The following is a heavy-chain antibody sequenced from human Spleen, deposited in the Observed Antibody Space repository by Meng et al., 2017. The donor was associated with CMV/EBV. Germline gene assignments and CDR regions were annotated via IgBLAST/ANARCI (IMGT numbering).Heavy chain of an antibody. CDR3: AGPAVAGSFDY. J-gene: IGHJ4*02. D-gene: IGHD6-19*01. CDR2: IYSGGST. V-gene: IGHV3-66*01. CDR1: GFTVSSNY. Sequence: EVQLVESGXGLVQPGGXLRLACAASGFTVSSNYMSWVRQAPGKGVEWVSVIYSGGSTYYADSVKGRFTISRDNSKNTLYLQMNSLRAEDTAVYYCAGPAVAGSFDYWGQGTLVTVSS.